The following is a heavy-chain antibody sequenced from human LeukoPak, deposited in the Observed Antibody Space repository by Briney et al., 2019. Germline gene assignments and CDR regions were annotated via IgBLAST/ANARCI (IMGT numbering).Heavy chain of an antibody. V-gene: IGHV3-72*01. D-gene: IGHD1-26*01. Sequence: GGSLRLSCAASGFTFSDRYMDWVRQTPGKGLEWVGRIKNKANGYGTLYAASVTGRFVISRDDSKNSLYLQMNSLKTEDTAVYYCTRVHLGAATRFFDYWGQGTLVTVSS. J-gene: IGHJ4*02. CDR1: GFTFSDRY. CDR3: TRVHLGAATRFFDY. CDR2: IKNKANGYGT.